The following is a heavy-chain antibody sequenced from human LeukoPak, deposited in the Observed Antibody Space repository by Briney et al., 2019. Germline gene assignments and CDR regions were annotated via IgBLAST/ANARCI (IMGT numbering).Heavy chain of an antibody. CDR3: ARVMDQYYYMDV. CDR1: GFTVSNNY. CDR2: IYSDGST. J-gene: IGHJ6*03. Sequence: PGGSLRLSCAASGFTVSNNYVSWVRQAPGKGLEWVSVIYSDGSTFYADSVKGRVTISRDNSKNTLYLQMNSLRAEDTAVYYCARVMDQYYYMDVWGKGTTVTITS. D-gene: IGHD2-2*01. V-gene: IGHV3-53*01.